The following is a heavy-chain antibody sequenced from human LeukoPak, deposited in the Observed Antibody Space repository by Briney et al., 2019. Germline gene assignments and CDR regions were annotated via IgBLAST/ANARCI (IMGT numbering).Heavy chain of an antibody. V-gene: IGHV3-30*03. J-gene: IGHJ4*02. Sequence: GSLRLSCAASGFTFSSYGMHWVRQAPGKGLEWVAVISYDGSNKYYADSVKGRFTISRDNSKNTLYLQMNSLRAEDTAVYYCARSHLHDYYDFWSGYLPPDYWGQGTLVTVSS. CDR2: ISYDGSNK. CDR1: GFTFSSYG. CDR3: ARSHLHDYYDFWSGYLPPDY. D-gene: IGHD3-3*01.